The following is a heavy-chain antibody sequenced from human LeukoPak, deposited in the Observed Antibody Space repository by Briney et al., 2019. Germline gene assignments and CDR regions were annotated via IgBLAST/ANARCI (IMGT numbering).Heavy chain of an antibody. D-gene: IGHD6-19*01. V-gene: IGHV3-23*01. CDR2: ISGSGGST. J-gene: IGHJ4*02. Sequence: GGSLRLSCAASGFTFSSYDMSWVSQAPGKGLEWVSAISGSGGSTYYADSVKSRFTISRDNSKNTLYLQMDSLRAEDTTVYYCANQGYSSGWYVDYWGQGTLVTVSS. CDR3: ANQGYSSGWYVDY. CDR1: GFTFSSYD.